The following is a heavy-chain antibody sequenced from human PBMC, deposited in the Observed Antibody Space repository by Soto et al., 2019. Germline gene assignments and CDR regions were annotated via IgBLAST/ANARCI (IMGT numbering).Heavy chain of an antibody. Sequence: EVQLVESGGTLVQSGGSLRLSCVASGFSFSDHYMDWVRQAPGKGLEWVGRSKANHQNFATEYAASVKGRLTISRDVSQNSVHLQMDSLQPEDTAVYFCTTVGEARWLDLWGQGTLVTVSS. V-gene: IGHV3-72*01. CDR3: TTVGEARWLDL. J-gene: IGHJ5*02. D-gene: IGHD1-26*01. CDR2: SKANHQNFAT. CDR1: GFSFSDHY.